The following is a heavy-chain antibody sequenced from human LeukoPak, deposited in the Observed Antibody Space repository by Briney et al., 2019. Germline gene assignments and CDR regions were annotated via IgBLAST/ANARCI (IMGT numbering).Heavy chain of an antibody. Sequence: GGSLRLSCAASGFTFSSYSIHWIRQAPGKGLEWVAVILYDGSSKCYADSVKGRFTISRDNSKNTLYLQMNSLRVEDTAVYYCATEGRVGTEFDYWGQGTLVTVSS. V-gene: IGHV3-30-3*01. CDR3: ATEGRVGTEFDY. CDR2: ILYDGSSK. J-gene: IGHJ4*02. D-gene: IGHD4-23*01. CDR1: GFTFSSYS.